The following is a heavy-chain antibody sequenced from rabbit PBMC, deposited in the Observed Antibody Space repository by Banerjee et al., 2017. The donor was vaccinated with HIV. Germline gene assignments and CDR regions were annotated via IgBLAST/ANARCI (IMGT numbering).Heavy chain of an antibody. V-gene: IGHV1S40*01. CDR2: IYTYSGST. D-gene: IGHD8-1*01. CDR1: GIDFSSYYY. Sequence: QSLEESGGGLVKPGGTLTLTCKASGIDFSSYYYMCWVRQAPGKGLELIACIYTYSGSTDYANWAKGRFTISKTSSTTVTLQMTSLTAADTATYFCARGPGSSSNLWGQGTLVTVS. J-gene: IGHJ4*01. CDR3: ARGPGSSSNL.